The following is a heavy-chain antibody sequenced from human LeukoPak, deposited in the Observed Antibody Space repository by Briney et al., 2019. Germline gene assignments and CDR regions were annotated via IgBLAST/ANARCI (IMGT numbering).Heavy chain of an antibody. D-gene: IGHD6-19*01. CDR1: GFTFSSYG. J-gene: IGHJ1*01. Sequence: GGSLRLSCAASGFTFSSYGMHWVRQAPGKGLEWVAVISYDGSNKYYADSVKGRFTISRDNSKNTLYLQMDSLRAEDTAVYYCARGGKIAVVGTRSPQYFHHWGQGTLVTVSP. V-gene: IGHV3-30*03. CDR3: ARGGKIAVVGTRSPQYFHH. CDR2: ISYDGSNK.